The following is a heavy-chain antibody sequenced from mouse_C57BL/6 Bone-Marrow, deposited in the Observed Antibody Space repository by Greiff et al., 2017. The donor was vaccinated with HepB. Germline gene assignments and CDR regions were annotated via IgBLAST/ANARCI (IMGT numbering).Heavy chain of an antibody. CDR1: GYTFTSYW. Sequence: QVQLQQSGTELVKPGASVKLSCKASGYTFTSYWMHWVKQRPGQGLEWLGNINPSNGGTNYNEKFKSKATLTVDKTSSKAYMQLSSLTSEDSAVYDCARQNYYYVACFAYWGQVTLVTVSA. D-gene: IGHD2-1*01. J-gene: IGHJ3*01. CDR2: INPSNGGT. CDR3: ARQNYYYVACFAY. V-gene: IGHV1-53*01.